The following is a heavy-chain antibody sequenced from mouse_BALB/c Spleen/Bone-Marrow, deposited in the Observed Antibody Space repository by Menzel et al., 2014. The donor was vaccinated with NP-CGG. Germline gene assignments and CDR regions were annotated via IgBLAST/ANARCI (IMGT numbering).Heavy chain of an antibody. CDR3: SYGNFAMDY. J-gene: IGHJ4*01. CDR1: GFNIKDYH. CDR2: IDPENGDT. Sequence: EVQLQQSGAELVRSGASVKLSCTASGFNIKDYHMHWVKQRPEQGLEWIGWIDPENGDTEYAPKFQGKATMTADTSSNTAYLQLSSLTSEDTAVYYCSYGNFAMDYWGQGTSVTVSS. V-gene: IGHV14-4*02. D-gene: IGHD2-1*01.